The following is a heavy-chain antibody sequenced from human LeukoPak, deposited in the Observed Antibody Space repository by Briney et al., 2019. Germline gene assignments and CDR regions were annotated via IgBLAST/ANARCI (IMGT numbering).Heavy chain of an antibody. Sequence: GASVKVSCKASGFTFTSSAMQWVRQARGQRLEWIGWIVVGSGNTNYAQKFQERVTITRDMSTSTAYMELSSLRSEDTAVYYCAREEGVEGNWFDPWGQGTLVTVSS. CDR3: AREEGVEGNWFDP. V-gene: IGHV1-58*02. J-gene: IGHJ5*02. CDR2: IVVGSGNT. CDR1: GFTFTSSA. D-gene: IGHD2-15*01.